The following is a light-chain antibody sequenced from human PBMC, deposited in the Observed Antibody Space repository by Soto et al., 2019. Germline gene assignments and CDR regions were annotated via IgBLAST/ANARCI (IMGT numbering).Light chain of an antibody. J-gene: IGKJ1*01. CDR2: GAS. CDR1: QSVSSN. V-gene: IGKV3-15*01. Sequence: EIVMTHSPATLSVSPGERDTLSCRASQSVSSNLAWYQQKPGQAPRLLIYGASTRATGIPARFSGSGSGTEFTLTISSLQSEDFAVYYCQQYNNWLTWTFGQGTKV. CDR3: QQYNNWLTWT.